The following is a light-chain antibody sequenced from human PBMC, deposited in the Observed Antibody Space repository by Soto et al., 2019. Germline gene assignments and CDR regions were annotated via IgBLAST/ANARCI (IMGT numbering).Light chain of an antibody. CDR3: TSYDRLSAGV. CDR1: SSNIGAGDG. CDR2: ANN. Sequence: QSVLTQPPSVSGAPGQRVTISCTGSSSNIGAGDGVHWYQLLPGTAPNILVYANNDRPSGVPDRFSASKSGSSASLAITGLQAEDEAYYYCTSYDRLSAGVFGGGTKLTVL. V-gene: IGLV1-40*01. J-gene: IGLJ3*02.